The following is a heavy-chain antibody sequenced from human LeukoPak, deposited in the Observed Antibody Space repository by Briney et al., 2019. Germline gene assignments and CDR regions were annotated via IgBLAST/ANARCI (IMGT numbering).Heavy chain of an antibody. V-gene: IGHV4-34*01. CDR3: ARASRVLGDAFDI. CDR2: INHSGST. D-gene: IGHD3-10*01. J-gene: IGHJ3*02. CDR1: GGSFSGYY. Sequence: SETLSLTCAVYGGSFSGYYWSWVRQPPGKGLEWIGEINHSGSTNYNPSLKSRVTISVDTSKNQFSLKLSSVTAADTAVYYCARASRVLGDAFDIWGQGTMVTVSP.